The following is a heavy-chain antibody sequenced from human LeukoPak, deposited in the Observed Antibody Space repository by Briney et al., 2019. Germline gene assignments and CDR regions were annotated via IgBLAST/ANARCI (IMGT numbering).Heavy chain of an antibody. J-gene: IGHJ6*02. V-gene: IGHV3-23*01. CDR3: ARGGRSQTYYYEMDA. CDR2: FSGNDIA. Sequence: TGGSLRLSCAASGFRFSSYAMSWVRLAPGKGLEWVSGFSGNDIAYYAESVKGRFTISRDNSKDTLFLQMDSLRADDTAVYYCARGGRSQTYYYEMDAWGQGTTVIVYS. CDR1: GFRFSSYA. D-gene: IGHD3-10*01.